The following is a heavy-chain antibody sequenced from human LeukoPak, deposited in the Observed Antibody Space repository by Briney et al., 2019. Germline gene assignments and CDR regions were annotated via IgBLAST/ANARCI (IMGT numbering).Heavy chain of an antibody. CDR2: IFPRDSDV. CDR1: GSTFTSYW. CDR3: VRSLPGTLLRGYGMDV. V-gene: IGHV5-51*01. D-gene: IGHD3-10*01. Sequence: PGESLKISCKTSGSTFTSYWIGWVRQTPGKGLECMGVIFPRDSDVRYSPSFQGQVTISADKSTNTAYLHWGSLKASDSAMYYCVRSLPGTLLRGYGMDVWGPGTTVTVS. J-gene: IGHJ6*02.